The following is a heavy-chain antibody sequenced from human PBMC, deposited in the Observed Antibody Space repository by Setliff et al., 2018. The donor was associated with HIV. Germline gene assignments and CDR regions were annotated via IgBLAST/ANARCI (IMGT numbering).Heavy chain of an antibody. CDR1: GDSISSCISTHY. Sequence: PSETLSLTCTVSGDSISSCISTHYCTWIRQPPGAGLEWIGYIFNSGTTNYNPSLKSRVTISVDTSKNQFSLKLSSVSAADTAVYYCARAGYYSGWSGLDIWGQGTMVTVSS. V-gene: IGHV4-59*08. CDR2: IFNSGTT. D-gene: IGHD6-19*01. CDR3: ARAGYYSGWSGLDI. J-gene: IGHJ3*02.